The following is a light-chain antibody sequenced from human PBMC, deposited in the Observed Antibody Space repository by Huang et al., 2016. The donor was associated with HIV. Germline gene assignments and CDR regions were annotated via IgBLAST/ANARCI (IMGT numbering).Light chain of an antibody. V-gene: IGKV3-11*01. CDR2: DAS. CDR3: QQHSYWPIT. CDR1: QSVSTF. J-gene: IGKJ5*01. Sequence: DIVLTQSPATVSLSPGERATVPVRASQSVSTFLAWYQHKPGQAPRLLIFDASNRAAGVPARFSGTGSGTDFTLTISSLEPSDVAVYYCQQHSYWPITFGRGTRLEI.